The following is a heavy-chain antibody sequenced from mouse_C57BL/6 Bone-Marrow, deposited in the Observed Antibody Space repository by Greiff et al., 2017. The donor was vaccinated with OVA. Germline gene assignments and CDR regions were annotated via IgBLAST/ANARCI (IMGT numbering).Heavy chain of an antibody. V-gene: IGHV3-6*01. J-gene: IGHJ2*01. CDR1: GYSITSGYY. Sequence: VQLKESGPGLVKPSQSLSLTCSVTGYSITSGYYWNWIRQFPGNKLEWMGYISYDGSNNYNPSLKNRISITRDTSKNQFFLKLNSVTTEDTATYYCARGRAGTYYFDYWGQGTTLTVSS. CDR2: ISYDGSN. D-gene: IGHD3-3*01. CDR3: ARGRAGTYYFDY.